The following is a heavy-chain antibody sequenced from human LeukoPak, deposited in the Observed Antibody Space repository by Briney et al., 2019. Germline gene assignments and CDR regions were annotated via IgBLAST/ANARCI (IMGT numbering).Heavy chain of an antibody. CDR2: ISGSGGST. CDR1: GFTFSSYA. Sequence: GGSLRLSCAASGFTFSSYAMSWVRQAPGKGLEWVSAISGSGGSTYYADSVKGRFTIPRDNSKNTLYLQMNSLRAEDTAVYYCARASARFGVFDPWGQGTLVTVSS. V-gene: IGHV3-23*01. J-gene: IGHJ5*02. D-gene: IGHD3-3*01. CDR3: ARASARFGVFDP.